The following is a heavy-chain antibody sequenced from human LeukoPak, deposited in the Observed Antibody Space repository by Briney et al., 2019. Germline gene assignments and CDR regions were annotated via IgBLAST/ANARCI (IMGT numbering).Heavy chain of an antibody. Sequence: SVKVSCKASGGTFSSYAISWVRQAPGQGLEWMGGIIPIFGTANYAQKFQGRVTITADESTSTAYMELSSLRSEDTAVYYCVRSAPYAGWFDPWGQGTLVTVSP. CDR1: GGTFSSYA. J-gene: IGHJ5*02. V-gene: IGHV1-69*01. CDR3: VRSAPYAGWFDP. D-gene: IGHD2-2*01. CDR2: IIPIFGTA.